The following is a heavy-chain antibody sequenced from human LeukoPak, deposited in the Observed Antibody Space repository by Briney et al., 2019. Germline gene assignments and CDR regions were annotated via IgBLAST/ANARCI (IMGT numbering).Heavy chain of an antibody. CDR1: GGSISSSSYY. CDR2: IYYSVNT. V-gene: IGHV4-61*05. J-gene: IGHJ4*02. D-gene: IGHD3-9*01. CDR3: ARYNILTGSDY. Sequence: SETLSLTCTVSGGSISSSSYYWGWIRQPPGKGLEWIGYIYYSVNTNYNPSLTSRVTISVDTSKNQFSLKLTSVTAADTAVYYCARYNILTGSDYWGQGILVTVSS.